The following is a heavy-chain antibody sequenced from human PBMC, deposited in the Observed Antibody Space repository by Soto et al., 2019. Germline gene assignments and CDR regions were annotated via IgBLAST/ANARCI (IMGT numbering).Heavy chain of an antibody. Sequence: SVKVSCKASGGSFSSYIVSWVRQAPGQGLEWMGGIIPIFSTPNYAQKFQGRVTITADESTSTAYMELSSLRSEDTAVYYCARPIQYYFDTSAQSAWFDPWGQGTLVTVSS. CDR3: ARPIQYYFDTSAQSAWFDP. V-gene: IGHV1-69*13. J-gene: IGHJ5*02. D-gene: IGHD3-22*01. CDR2: IIPIFSTP. CDR1: GGSFSSYI.